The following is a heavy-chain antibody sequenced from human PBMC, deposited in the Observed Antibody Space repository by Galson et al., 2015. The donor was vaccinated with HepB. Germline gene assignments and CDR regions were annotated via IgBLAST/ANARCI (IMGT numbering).Heavy chain of an antibody. V-gene: IGHV3-21*01. CDR3: ARYYEWELSGFDP. D-gene: IGHD1-26*01. J-gene: IGHJ5*02. Sequence: SLRLSCAASGFTFSSYSMNWVRQAPGKGLEWVSSISSSSSYIYYADSVKGRFTISRDNAKNSLYLQMNSLRAEDTAVYYCARYYEWELSGFDPWGQGTLVTVSS. CDR2: ISSSSSYI. CDR1: GFTFSSYS.